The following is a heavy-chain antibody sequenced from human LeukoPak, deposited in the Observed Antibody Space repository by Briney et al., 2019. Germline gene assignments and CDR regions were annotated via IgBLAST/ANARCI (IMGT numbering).Heavy chain of an antibody. D-gene: IGHD3-3*01. V-gene: IGHV1-2*02. J-gene: IGHJ3*02. CDR2: INPNSGGT. Sequence: ASVKVSCKASGYTFTGYYMHWVRQAPGQGLEWMGWINPNSGGTNYAQKFQGRVTMTRDTSISTAYMELSSLRSEDTAVYYCARARLLRFLEWFQDAFDIWGQGTMVTVSS. CDR1: GYTFTGYY. CDR3: ARARLLRFLEWFQDAFDI.